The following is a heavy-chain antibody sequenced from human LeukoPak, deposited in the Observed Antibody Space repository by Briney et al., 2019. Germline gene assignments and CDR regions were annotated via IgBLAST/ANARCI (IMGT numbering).Heavy chain of an antibody. CDR2: IYYSGST. Sequence: SETLSLTCTVSGGSISSSSYYWGWIRQPPGKGLEWIGSIYYSGSTNYNPSLKSRLTMSVDTSKNQFSLKLSSVTAADTAVYYCARVGGWNFDLWGRGTLVTVSS. D-gene: IGHD1-26*01. CDR3: ARVGGWNFDL. J-gene: IGHJ2*01. V-gene: IGHV4-39*07. CDR1: GGSISSSSYY.